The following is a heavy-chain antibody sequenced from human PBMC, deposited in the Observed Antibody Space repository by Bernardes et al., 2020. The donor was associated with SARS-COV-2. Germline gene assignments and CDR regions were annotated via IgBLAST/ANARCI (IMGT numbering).Heavy chain of an antibody. CDR2: ISWNSADI. Sequence: GGSLRLSCAASGFIFDDYAMHWVRQVPGKGLEWVSAISWNSADIGYADSVKGRFTISRDNAKNSLFLQMNSLRAEDTALYYCATLPELATSDGVDIWGQGTKVTVSS. D-gene: IGHD5-12*01. CDR1: GFIFDDYA. CDR3: ATLPELATSDGVDI. J-gene: IGHJ3*02. V-gene: IGHV3-9*01.